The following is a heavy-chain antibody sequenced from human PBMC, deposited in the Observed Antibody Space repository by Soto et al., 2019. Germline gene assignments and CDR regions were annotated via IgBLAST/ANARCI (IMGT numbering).Heavy chain of an antibody. Sequence: SGTLSLDCKVARASMSSHSYDWTWIPEAPGKGLEGVGSSYCCGTTYFKPSLKSRATISVGTSKNQCSLRLTSVTAADTAIYYCTRRYNSNDNYFDPWGPGAPVTVSS. D-gene: IGHD3-9*01. V-gene: IGHV4-39*01. J-gene: IGHJ5*02. CDR1: RASMSSHSYD. CDR3: TRRYNSNDNYFDP. CDR2: SYCCGTT.